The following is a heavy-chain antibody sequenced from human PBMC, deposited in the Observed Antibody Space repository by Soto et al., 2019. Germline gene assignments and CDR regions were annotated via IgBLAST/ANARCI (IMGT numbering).Heavy chain of an antibody. V-gene: IGHV3-23*01. CDR1: GLTFSSYA. CDR2: ISGSGIST. D-gene: IGHD3-22*01. CDR3: AKNSESSAYSSFDY. Sequence: GGSLRLSCAASGLTFSSYAMSWVRQAPGKGLEWVSGISGSGISTYYAESVKGRFTISRDNSKNTLYLQMNSLRAEDTAVYYCAKNSESSAYSSFDYWGQGTLVTVSS. J-gene: IGHJ4*02.